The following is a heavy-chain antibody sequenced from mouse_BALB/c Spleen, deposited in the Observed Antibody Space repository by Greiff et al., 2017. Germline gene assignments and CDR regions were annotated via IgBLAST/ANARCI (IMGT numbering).Heavy chain of an antibody. CDR2: ISYSGST. CDR1: GDSITSGY. V-gene: IGHV3-8*02. D-gene: IGHD2-4*01. CDR3: ASLYDYDGYYYAMDY. Sequence: EVQLVESGPSLVKPSQTLSLTCSVTGDSITSGYWNWIRKFPGNKLEYMGYISYSGSTYYNPSLKSRISITRDTSKNQYYLQLNSVTTEDTATYYCASLYDYDGYYYAMDYWGQGTSVTVSS. J-gene: IGHJ4*01.